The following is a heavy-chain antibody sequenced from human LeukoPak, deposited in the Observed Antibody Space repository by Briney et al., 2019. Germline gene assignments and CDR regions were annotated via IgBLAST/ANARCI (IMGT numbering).Heavy chain of an antibody. Sequence: SQTLSLTCTVSGGSISSGGYYWSWIRQHPGKGLEWIGYIYYSGSTYYNPSLKSRVTISVDTSKNQFSLKLSSVTAADTAVYYCAREGGDYNDSSGYYTYFDYWGQGTLVTVSS. V-gene: IGHV4-31*03. CDR2: IYYSGST. D-gene: IGHD3-22*01. CDR3: AREGGDYNDSSGYYTYFDY. CDR1: GGSISSGGYY. J-gene: IGHJ4*02.